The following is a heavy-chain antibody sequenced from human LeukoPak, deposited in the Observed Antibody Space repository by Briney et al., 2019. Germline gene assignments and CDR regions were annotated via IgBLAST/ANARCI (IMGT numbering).Heavy chain of an antibody. D-gene: IGHD2-2*01. CDR3: ARGGPYHAFDI. CDR2: VNNDGSAT. V-gene: IGHV3-74*01. CDR1: GFTFSSYW. Sequence: PGGSLRLSCAASGFTFSSYWIYWVGQVPGKGLVYVSRVNNDGSATTYADSVQGRFTISRGNAKNTVYLQMDSLRVEDTAIYYCARGGPYHAFDIWGQGTMVTVSS. J-gene: IGHJ3*02.